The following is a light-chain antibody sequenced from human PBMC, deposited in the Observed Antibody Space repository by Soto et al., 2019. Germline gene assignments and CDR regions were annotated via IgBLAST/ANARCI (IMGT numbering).Light chain of an antibody. CDR3: QQFDRSLPSWT. Sequence: ETVLTQSPGTLSLSPRERATLSCRASQSVSSNYLAWYQHIPGQAPRLLIYGASTRATGIPDRFSGSGSGTDFTLTISRLEPEDFAVYYCQQFDRSLPSWTFGQGTKVE. J-gene: IGKJ1*01. V-gene: IGKV3-20*01. CDR1: QSVSSNY. CDR2: GAS.